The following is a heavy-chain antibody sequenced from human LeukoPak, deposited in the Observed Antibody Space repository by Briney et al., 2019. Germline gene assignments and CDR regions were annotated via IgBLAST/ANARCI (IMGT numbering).Heavy chain of an antibody. J-gene: IGHJ4*02. Sequence: SETLSLTCTVSGGSISSYYWSWIRQPAGKGLEWIGRIYTSGSTNYNPSLKSRVTMSVDTSKNQLSLKLSSVTAADTAVYYCARDSREGATLDYWGQGTLVTVSS. D-gene: IGHD1-26*01. CDR2: IYTSGST. V-gene: IGHV4-4*07. CDR1: GGSISSYY. CDR3: ARDSREGATLDY.